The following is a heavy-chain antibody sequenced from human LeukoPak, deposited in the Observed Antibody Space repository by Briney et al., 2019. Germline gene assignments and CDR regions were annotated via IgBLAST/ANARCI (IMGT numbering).Heavy chain of an antibody. Sequence: SETLSLTCAVYGGSFSGYYWSWIRQPPGKGLEWIGEINHSGSTNYNPSLKSRVTISVDTSKNQFSLQLNSVTPEDTAVYYCARGGYIAVADYNWFDPWGQGTLVTVSS. CDR2: INHSGST. D-gene: IGHD6-19*01. V-gene: IGHV4-34*01. CDR1: GGSFSGYY. J-gene: IGHJ5*02. CDR3: ARGGYIAVADYNWFDP.